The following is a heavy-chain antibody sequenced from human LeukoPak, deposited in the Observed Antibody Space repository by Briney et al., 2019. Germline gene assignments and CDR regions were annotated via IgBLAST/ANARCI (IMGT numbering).Heavy chain of an antibody. J-gene: IGHJ4*02. CDR3: ARTLTGTPRNFDY. CDR1: GFTLTSHG. V-gene: IGHV3-23*01. D-gene: IGHD7-27*01. Sequence: GGSLRLSCAASGFTLTSHGLGWVRQSPGRGLDWVSAISGGGGITNYADSVKGRFTISRVNSKNMLYLQISSLRAEDTAVYFCARTLTGTPRNFDYWGQGTLVTVSS. CDR2: ISGGGGIT.